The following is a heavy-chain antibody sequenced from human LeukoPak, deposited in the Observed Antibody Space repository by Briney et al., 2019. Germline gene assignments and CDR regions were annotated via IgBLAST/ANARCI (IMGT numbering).Heavy chain of an antibody. CDR1: GGTFSSYA. J-gene: IGHJ4*02. CDR2: IIPILGIA. V-gene: IGHV1-69*04. D-gene: IGHD6-13*01. Sequence: SVKVSCKASGGTFSSYAISWVRQAPGQGLEWMGRIIPILGIANYAQKFQGRVTITADKSTSTAYMELSSLRSEGTAVYYCARGRAPYKEVRSSWFFYWGQGTLVTVSS. CDR3: ARGRAPYKEVRSSWFFY.